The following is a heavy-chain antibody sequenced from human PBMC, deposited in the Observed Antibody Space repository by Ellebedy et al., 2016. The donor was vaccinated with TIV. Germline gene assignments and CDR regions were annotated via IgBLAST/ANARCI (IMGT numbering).Heavy chain of an antibody. Sequence: MPSETLSLTCTVAGGSISSYYWSWIRQPPGKGLEWIGEINHSGSTNYTPSLKSRVTISVDTSKNQFSLKLSSVTAADTAVYYCARCSIWSGLDYWGQGTLVTVSS. V-gene: IGHV4-34*01. D-gene: IGHD3-3*01. CDR2: INHSGST. J-gene: IGHJ4*02. CDR1: GGSISSYY. CDR3: ARCSIWSGLDY.